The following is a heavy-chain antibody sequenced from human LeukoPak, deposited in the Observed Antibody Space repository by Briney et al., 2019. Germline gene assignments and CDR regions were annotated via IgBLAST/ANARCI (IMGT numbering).Heavy chain of an antibody. CDR1: GFTFKSYA. V-gene: IGHV3-23*01. CDR3: ARPGLTVPGTRWFDS. Sequence: AGGSLRLSCAASGFTFKSYAMSWVRQAPGKGLEWVSAIGSDGSAIQYADSVKGRFTISKDNSKNTLYLHMNSLRVEDTAVYYCARPGLTVPGTRWFDSWGPGIPVTVSS. D-gene: IGHD2-2*01. CDR2: IGSDGSAI. J-gene: IGHJ5*01.